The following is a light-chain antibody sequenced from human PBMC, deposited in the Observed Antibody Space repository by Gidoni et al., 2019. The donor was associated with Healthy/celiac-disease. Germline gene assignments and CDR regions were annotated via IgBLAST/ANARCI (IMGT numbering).Light chain of an antibody. CDR3: AAWDDSLSALV. Sequence: QSVLPQPPSASGTPGPRVTISCSGSSTTIGINYVYWYQQPPGTAPKLLIYSNNQRPAGVPDRFSGSKSGTSASRAISGLRSEDEADYYCAAWDDSLSALVFGGGTKLTVL. V-gene: IGLV1-47*02. CDR2: SNN. J-gene: IGLJ3*02. CDR1: STTIGINY.